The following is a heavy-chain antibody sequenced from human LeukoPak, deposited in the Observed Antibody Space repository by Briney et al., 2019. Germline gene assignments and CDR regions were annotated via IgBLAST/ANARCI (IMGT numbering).Heavy chain of an antibody. Sequence: RASVRVSCKASGYTFSIYGFSWVRQAPGQGLEWMGWISAYNGNTNYAQKFQGRVTMTTDTSTSTAHMELRSLRSDDTAVYYCARDHSSSGQLFDYWGQGTLVTVSS. J-gene: IGHJ4*02. CDR1: GYTFSIYG. V-gene: IGHV1-18*01. CDR3: ARDHSSSGQLFDY. CDR2: ISAYNGNT. D-gene: IGHD6-13*01.